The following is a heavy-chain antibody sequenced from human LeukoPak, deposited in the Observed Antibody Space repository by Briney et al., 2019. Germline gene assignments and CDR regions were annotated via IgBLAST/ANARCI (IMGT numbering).Heavy chain of an antibody. Sequence: SETLSLTCTVSGGSISSGGYYWSWIRQHPGKGLEWIGYIYYSGSTNYNPSLKSRVTISVDTSKNQFSLKLSSVTAADTAVYYCARHVGHPPNWFDPWGQGTLVTVSS. CDR3: ARHVGHPPNWFDP. J-gene: IGHJ5*02. V-gene: IGHV4-61*08. CDR1: GGSISSGGYY. CDR2: IYYSGST. D-gene: IGHD3-10*02.